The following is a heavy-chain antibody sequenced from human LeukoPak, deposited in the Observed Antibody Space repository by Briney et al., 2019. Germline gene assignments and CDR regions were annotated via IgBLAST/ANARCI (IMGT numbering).Heavy chain of an antibody. CDR2: IIPIFGTA. CDR1: GGTFSSYA. CDR3: ARDPDTIAAAGGGAFDI. J-gene: IGHJ3*02. D-gene: IGHD6-13*01. Sequence: GASVKVSCKASGGTFSSYAISWVRQAPGQGLEWMGGIIPIFGTANYAQKFQGRVTITTDESTSTAYMELSSLRSEDTAVYYCARDPDTIAAAGGGAFDIWGQGTMVTVSS. V-gene: IGHV1-69*05.